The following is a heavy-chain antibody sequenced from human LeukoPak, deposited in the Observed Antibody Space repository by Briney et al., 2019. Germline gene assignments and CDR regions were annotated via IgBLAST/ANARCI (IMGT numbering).Heavy chain of an antibody. Sequence: PSETLSLTCTVSGGSISSYYWSWIRQPPGKGLEWIGYIYYSGSTNYNPSLKSRVTISVDTSKNQFSLKLSSVTAADTAVYYCARGPYYDFWSGYYSAFRWYFDYWGQGTLVTVSS. CDR3: ARGPYYDFWSGYYSAFRWYFDY. V-gene: IGHV4-59*01. CDR1: GGSISSYY. D-gene: IGHD3-3*01. J-gene: IGHJ4*02. CDR2: IYYSGST.